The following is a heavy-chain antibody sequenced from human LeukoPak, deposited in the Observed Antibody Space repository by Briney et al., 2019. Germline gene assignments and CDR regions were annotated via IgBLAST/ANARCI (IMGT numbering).Heavy chain of an antibody. CDR2: IYYTGNT. Sequence: PSETLSLTCTVSGGSIGSYYWSWIRQPPAEGLEWIGYIYYTGNTNFNPSLKSRVTISVDTSKNQFSLKLTSVTAADAAVYYCARGGGAAGYDNEFDYWGQGALVTVSS. D-gene: IGHD5-12*01. CDR1: GGSIGSYY. J-gene: IGHJ4*02. V-gene: IGHV4-59*01. CDR3: ARGGGAAGYDNEFDY.